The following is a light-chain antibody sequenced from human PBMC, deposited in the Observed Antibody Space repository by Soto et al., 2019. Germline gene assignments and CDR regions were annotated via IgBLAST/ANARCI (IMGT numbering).Light chain of an antibody. CDR3: SSYAGINTLRV. Sequence: QSALTQPPSASGSPGQSVTISCTGTSSDVGGYKYVSWYQQHPDKAPKLMIFEVNKRPSGVPDRFSGSKSGNTASLTVSGLQAEDEADYYCSSYAGINTLRVFGTGTKLTVL. CDR2: EVN. J-gene: IGLJ1*01. V-gene: IGLV2-8*01. CDR1: SSDVGGYKY.